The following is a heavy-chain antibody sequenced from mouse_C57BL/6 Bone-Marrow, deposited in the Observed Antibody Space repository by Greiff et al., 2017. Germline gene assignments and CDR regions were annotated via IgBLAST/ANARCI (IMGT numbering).Heavy chain of an antibody. CDR1: GYTFTGYW. D-gene: IGHD2-3*01. CDR3: ASDGWYFDV. V-gene: IGHV1-9*01. Sequence: QVQLKESGAELMKPGASVKLSCKATGYTFTGYWIEWVKQRPGHGLEWIGEILPGSGSTNYNEKFKGKATFTADTSSNTAYMQLSSLTTEDDAIYYCASDGWYFDVWGTGTTVTVSS. J-gene: IGHJ1*03. CDR2: ILPGSGST.